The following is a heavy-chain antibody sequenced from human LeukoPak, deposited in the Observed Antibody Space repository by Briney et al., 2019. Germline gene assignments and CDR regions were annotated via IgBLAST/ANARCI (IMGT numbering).Heavy chain of an antibody. CDR2: ISSSSSYI. CDR3: ARDGITMVRGVIITRGYFDY. Sequence: PGGSLRLSCAASGFTFDDYGMSWVRQAPGKGLEWVSSISSSSSYIYYADSVKGRFTISRDNAKNSLYLQMNSLRAEDTAVYYCARDGITMVRGVIITRGYFDYWGQGTLVTVSS. CDR1: GFTFDDYG. D-gene: IGHD3-10*01. J-gene: IGHJ4*02. V-gene: IGHV3-21*01.